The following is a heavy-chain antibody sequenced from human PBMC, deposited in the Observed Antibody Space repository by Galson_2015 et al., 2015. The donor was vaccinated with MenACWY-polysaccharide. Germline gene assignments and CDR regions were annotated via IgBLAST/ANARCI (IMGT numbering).Heavy chain of an antibody. V-gene: IGHV3-73*01. D-gene: IGHD2-15*01. Sequence: SLRLSCATSGFIFSDSPIHWVRQASGKGLEWVGRIRSRANNYATTYGASVKGRFTISRDDSKNTAFLQMNSLKTEDTALYYCTRRYCSGASCSADRLNDHWGQGTLVTVSS. CDR1: GFIFSDSP. CDR3: TRRYCSGASCSADRLNDH. CDR2: IRSRANNYAT. J-gene: IGHJ5*02.